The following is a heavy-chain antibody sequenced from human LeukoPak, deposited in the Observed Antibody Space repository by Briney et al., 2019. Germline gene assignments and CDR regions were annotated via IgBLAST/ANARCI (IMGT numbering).Heavy chain of an antibody. J-gene: IGHJ6*03. CDR2: IYHSGST. CDR1: GGSISSYY. CDR3: ARAYCSSTSCYFHYYYYMDV. V-gene: IGHV4-38-2*02. Sequence: SETLSLTCTVSGGSISSYYWSWIRQPPGKGLEWIGSIYHSGSTYYNPSLKSRVTISVDTSKNQFSLKLSSVTAADTAVYYCARAYCSSTSCYFHYYYYMDVWGKGTMVTVSS. D-gene: IGHD2-2*01.